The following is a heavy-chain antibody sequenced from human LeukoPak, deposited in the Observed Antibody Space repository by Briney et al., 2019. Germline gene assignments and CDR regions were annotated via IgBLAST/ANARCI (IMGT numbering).Heavy chain of an antibody. D-gene: IGHD5-24*01. Sequence: SETLSLTCAVYSGSFSDYYWSWIRQPPGKGLEWIGEINHSGSPNYNPSLKSRVTISVDTSKNQISLKLSSVTAADTAVYYCATTRNLCSWFDPWGQGTLVTVSS. V-gene: IGHV4-34*01. CDR1: SGSFSDYY. J-gene: IGHJ5*02. CDR2: INHSGSP. CDR3: ATTRNLCSWFDP.